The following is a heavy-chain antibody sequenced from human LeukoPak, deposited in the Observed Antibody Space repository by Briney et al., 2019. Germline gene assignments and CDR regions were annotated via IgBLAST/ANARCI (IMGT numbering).Heavy chain of an antibody. D-gene: IGHD2-15*01. Sequence: PGGCLRLSCTASGFTFGDYAMSWVRQAPGKGLEWVSFIRSKAYGGTTEYAASVKGRFTISRDDSKSIAYLQMNSLKTEDTAVYYCTRVSLVAASVFFDYWAREPWSPSPQ. CDR3: TRVSLVAASVFFDY. CDR1: GFTFGDYA. J-gene: IGHJ4*02. CDR2: IRSKAYGGTT. V-gene: IGHV3-49*04.